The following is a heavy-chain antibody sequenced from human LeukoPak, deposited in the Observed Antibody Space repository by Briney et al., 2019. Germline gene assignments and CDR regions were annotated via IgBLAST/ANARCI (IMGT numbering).Heavy chain of an antibody. D-gene: IGHD5-24*01. Sequence: PGRSLRLSCVASGFTFNDYAMHWVRQAPGKGLEWVSGINWNGGGIDYTDSVKGRFTVSRDNVKNSLYLQMKSLRSEDTAVYYCAKDRDGFGVHYFDSWGQGTLVTVSS. CDR3: AKDRDGFGVHYFDS. CDR1: GFTFNDYA. CDR2: INWNGGGI. V-gene: IGHV3-9*01. J-gene: IGHJ4*02.